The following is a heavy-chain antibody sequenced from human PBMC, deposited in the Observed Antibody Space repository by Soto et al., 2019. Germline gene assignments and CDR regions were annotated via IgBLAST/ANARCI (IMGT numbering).Heavy chain of an antibody. J-gene: IGHJ4*02. Sequence: SVKVSCKASGGTFSSYAISWVRQAPGQGLEWMGGIIPIFGTANYAQKFQGRVTMTRNTSISTVYMELTSLRSEETAVYYCARRKERSGPHYFDYWGQGCLLTASS. CDR3: ARRKERSGPHYFDY. D-gene: IGHD6-25*01. CDR2: IIPIFGTA. V-gene: IGHV1-69*05. CDR1: GGTFSSYA.